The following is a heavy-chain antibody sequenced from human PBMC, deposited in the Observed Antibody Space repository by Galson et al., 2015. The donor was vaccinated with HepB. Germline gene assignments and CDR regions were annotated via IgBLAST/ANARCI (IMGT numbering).Heavy chain of an antibody. V-gene: IGHV3-23*01. D-gene: IGHD6-13*01. J-gene: IGHJ6*03. CDR1: GFTFSSYA. Sequence: SLRLSCAASGFTFSSYAMSWVRQAPGKGLEWVSAISGSGGSTYYADSVKGRFTISRDNSKNTLYLQMNSLRAEDTAVYYCAKRAAAAVKYYYYYYMDVWGKGTTVTVSS. CDR3: AKRAAAAVKYYYYYYMDV. CDR2: ISGSGGST.